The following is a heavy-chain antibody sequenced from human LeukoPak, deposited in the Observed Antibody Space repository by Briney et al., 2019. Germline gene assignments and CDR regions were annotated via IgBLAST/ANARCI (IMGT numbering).Heavy chain of an antibody. Sequence: PSETLSLTCAVYGGSFSGYYWSWIRQPPGKGLEWIGEINHSRSTNYNPSLKSRVTISVDTSKNQFSLKLSSVTAADTAVYYCARRCRYLSFDYWGQGTLVTVSS. CDR2: INHSRST. CDR3: ARRCRYLSFDY. J-gene: IGHJ4*02. D-gene: IGHD3-9*01. CDR1: GGSFSGYY. V-gene: IGHV4-34*01.